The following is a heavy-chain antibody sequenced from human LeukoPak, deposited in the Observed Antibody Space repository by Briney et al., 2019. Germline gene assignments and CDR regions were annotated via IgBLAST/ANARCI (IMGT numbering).Heavy chain of an antibody. J-gene: IGHJ5*02. CDR3: ARDVYGVLLFDP. V-gene: IGHV4-34*01. Sequence: SETLSLTCAVYGGSFSGYYWSWIRQPPGKGLEWIGEINHSGSTNYNPSLKSRVTISVDTSKNQFSLKLSSVTAADTAVYYCARDVYGVLLFDPWGQGTLVTVSS. CDR1: GGSFSGYY. CDR2: INHSGST. D-gene: IGHD3-10*01.